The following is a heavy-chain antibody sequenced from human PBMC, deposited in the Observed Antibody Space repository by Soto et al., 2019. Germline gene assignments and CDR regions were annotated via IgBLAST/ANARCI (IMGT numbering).Heavy chain of an antibody. J-gene: IGHJ6*02. CDR1: GGTFSSYA. Sequence: RASVKVSCKASGGTFSSYAISWVRKAPGQGLEWMGGIIPIFGTANYAQKFQGRVTITADESTSTAYMELSSLRSEDTAVYYCARLVGDYGDYYYYYGMDVWGQGTTVTVSS. CDR3: ARLVGDYGDYYYYYGMDV. V-gene: IGHV1-69*13. D-gene: IGHD4-17*01. CDR2: IIPIFGTA.